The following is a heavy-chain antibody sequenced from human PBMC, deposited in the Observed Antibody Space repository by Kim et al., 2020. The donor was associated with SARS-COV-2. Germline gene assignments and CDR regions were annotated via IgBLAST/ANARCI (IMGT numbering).Heavy chain of an antibody. Sequence: GGSLRLSCAASGFTFSSYGMHWVRQAPGKGLEWVAVIWYDGSNKYYADSVKGRFTISRDNSKNTLYLQMNSLRAEDTAVYYCAKGALRFLGSSDPNWYFDLWGRGTLVTVSS. CDR3: AKGALRFLGSSDPNWYFDL. CDR1: GFTFSSYG. J-gene: IGHJ2*01. V-gene: IGHV3-33*06. CDR2: IWYDGSNK. D-gene: IGHD3-3*01.